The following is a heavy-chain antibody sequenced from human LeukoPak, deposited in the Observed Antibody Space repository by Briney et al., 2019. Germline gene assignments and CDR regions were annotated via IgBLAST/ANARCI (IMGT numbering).Heavy chain of an antibody. D-gene: IGHD3-22*01. CDR2: FDPEDGET. CDR1: GYTLTELS. J-gene: IGHJ5*02. Sequence: GASVKVSCKVSGYTLTELSMHWARQAPGKGLVWMEGFDPEDGETIYAQKFQGRVTMTEDTSTDTAYMELSSLRSEDTAVYYCARDYDSSGYYLTWGQGTLVTVSS. CDR3: ARDYDSSGYYLT. V-gene: IGHV1-24*01.